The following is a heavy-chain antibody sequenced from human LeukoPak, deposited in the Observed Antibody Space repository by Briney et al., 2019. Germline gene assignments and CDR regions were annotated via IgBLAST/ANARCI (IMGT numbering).Heavy chain of an antibody. V-gene: IGHV1-8*03. CDR2: MNPNSGNT. J-gene: IGHJ3*02. Sequence: ASVKVSCKASGYTFTSYDINWVRQATGKGLEWMGWMNPNSGNTGYAQKFQGRVTITRNTYISTAYMELSSLRSEDTAVYYCARGKGRFLEPDAFDIWGQGTMVTVSS. CDR3: ARGKGRFLEPDAFDI. D-gene: IGHD3-3*01. CDR1: GYTFTSYD.